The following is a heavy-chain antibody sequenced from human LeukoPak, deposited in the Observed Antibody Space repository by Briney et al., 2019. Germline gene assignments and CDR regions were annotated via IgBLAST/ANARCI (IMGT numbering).Heavy chain of an antibody. CDR2: ISYDGSNK. CDR3: ASTQSADIVATIRY. J-gene: IGHJ4*02. V-gene: IGHV3-30-3*01. Sequence: GGSLRLSCAASGFTFSSYAMHWVRQAPGKGLEWVAVISYDGSNKYYADSVKGRFTISRDNSKNTLYLQMNSLRVEDTAVYYCASTQSADIVATIRYWGQGTLVTVSS. CDR1: GFTFSSYA. D-gene: IGHD5-12*01.